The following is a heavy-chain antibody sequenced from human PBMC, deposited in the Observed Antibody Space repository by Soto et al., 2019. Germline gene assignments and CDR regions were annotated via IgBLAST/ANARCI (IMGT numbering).Heavy chain of an antibody. D-gene: IGHD2-2*01. CDR3: ARAESKYCISTSCPTYAFYI. J-gene: IGHJ3*02. CDR1: GYTFTSYY. Sequence: ASVKVSCKASGYTFTSYYMHWVRQAPGQGLEWMGIINPSGGSTSYAQKFQGRVTMTRDTSTSTVYMELSSLRSEDTAVYYCARAESKYCISTSCPTYAFYIWGQGTMVTVSS. CDR2: INPSGGST. V-gene: IGHV1-46*01.